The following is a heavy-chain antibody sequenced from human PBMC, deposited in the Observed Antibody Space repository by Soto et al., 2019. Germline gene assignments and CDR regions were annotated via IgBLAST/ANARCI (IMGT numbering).Heavy chain of an antibody. V-gene: IGHV3-30*18. Sequence: QVQLVESGGGVVQPGRSLRLSCAASGFTFSSYGMHWVRQAPGKGLEWVAVISYDGSNKYYADSVKGRFTISRDNSKNTLYLQMNSLRAEDTAVYYCAKAMEEFFDYWGQGTLVTVSS. CDR2: ISYDGSNK. J-gene: IGHJ4*02. D-gene: IGHD3-16*01. CDR1: GFTFSSYG. CDR3: AKAMEEFFDY.